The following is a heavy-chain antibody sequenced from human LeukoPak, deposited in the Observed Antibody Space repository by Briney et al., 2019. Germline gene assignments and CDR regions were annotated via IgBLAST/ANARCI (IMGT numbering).Heavy chain of an antibody. J-gene: IGHJ4*02. Sequence: PGGSLRLSCAAARFTVSSSYMSWVRQAPGKGLECVSVIYSGDSTYYADSVKGRFTISRDNYTNTLYLQMNSLRAEHTAVYYCARVTVTTTYDYFDYWGQGTLVTVSS. CDR3: ARVTVTTTYDYFDY. CDR1: RFTVSSSY. D-gene: IGHD4-17*01. V-gene: IGHV3-53*01. CDR2: IYSGDST.